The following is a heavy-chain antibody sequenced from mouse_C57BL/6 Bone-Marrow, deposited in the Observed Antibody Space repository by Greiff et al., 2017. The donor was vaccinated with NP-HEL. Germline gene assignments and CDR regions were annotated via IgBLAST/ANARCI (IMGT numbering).Heavy chain of an antibody. V-gene: IGHV1-81*01. D-gene: IGHD2-4*01. CDR3: ARGRSYDYDGDWYFDV. CDR2: IYPRSGNT. CDR1: GYTFTSYG. Sequence: QVQLQQSGAELARPGASVKLSCKASGYTFTSYGISWVKQRTGQGLEWIGEIYPRSGNTYYNEKFKGKATLTADKSSSTAYMELRSLTSEDSAVYFCARGRSYDYDGDWYFDVWGTGTTVTVSS. J-gene: IGHJ1*03.